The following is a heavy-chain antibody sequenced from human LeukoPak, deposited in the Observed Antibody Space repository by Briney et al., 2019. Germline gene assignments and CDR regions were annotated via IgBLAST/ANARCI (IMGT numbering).Heavy chain of an antibody. CDR2: IYYSGST. J-gene: IGHJ4*02. D-gene: IGHD6-13*01. CDR1: GGSISSSSYY. V-gene: IGHV4-39*01. CDR3: ARRVAAAAGLDLFDY. Sequence: SETLSLTCTVSGGSISSSSYYWGWIRQPPGKGLEWIGSIYYSGSTYYNPSLKSRVTISVDTSKNQFSLKLSSVTAADTAVYYCARRVAAAAGLDLFDYWGQGTLVTVSS.